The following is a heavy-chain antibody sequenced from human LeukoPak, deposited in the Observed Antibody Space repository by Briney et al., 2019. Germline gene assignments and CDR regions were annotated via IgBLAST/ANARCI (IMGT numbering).Heavy chain of an antibody. CDR1: GFTFSSYA. V-gene: IGHV3-23*01. J-gene: IGHJ5*02. CDR3: ARESKPEAYDSSVDWFDP. CDR2: ISGSGGST. D-gene: IGHD3-22*01. Sequence: GSLRLSCAASGFTFSSYAMSWVRQAPGKGLEWVSSISGSGGSTYYADSPKGRFTISRDNSENTLYLQMNSLRAEDTAVYYCARESKPEAYDSSVDWFDPWGQGTLVTVSS.